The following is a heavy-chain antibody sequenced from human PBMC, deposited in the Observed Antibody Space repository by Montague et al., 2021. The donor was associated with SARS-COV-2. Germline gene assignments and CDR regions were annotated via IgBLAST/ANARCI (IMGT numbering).Heavy chain of an antibody. CDR1: GFSLSTSGVG. Sequence: PALVKPTQTLTLTCTFSGFSLSTSGVGVGWIRQPPGKALEWLALIYWNDDKRYSPSLKSRLTITKDTSKNQVVLTMTTMDPVDTATYYCALTRVSYDILTGYYHRDAFDIWGQGTMVTVSS. V-gene: IGHV2-5*01. D-gene: IGHD3-9*01. CDR3: ALTRVSYDILTGYYHRDAFDI. CDR2: IYWNDDK. J-gene: IGHJ3*02.